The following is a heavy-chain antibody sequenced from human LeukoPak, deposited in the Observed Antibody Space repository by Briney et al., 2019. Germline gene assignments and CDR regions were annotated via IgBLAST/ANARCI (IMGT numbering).Heavy chain of an antibody. CDR1: GFTFSSYA. D-gene: IGHD6-13*01. CDR3: ATRGDSSSWYPDAFDI. J-gene: IGHJ3*02. V-gene: IGHV3-53*01. Sequence: GGSLRLSCAASGFTFSSYAMHWVRQAPGKGLEWVAVIYSGGSTYYADSVKGRFTISRDNSKNTLYLQMNSLRAEDTAVYYCATRGDSSSWYPDAFDIWGQGTMVTVSS. CDR2: IYSGGST.